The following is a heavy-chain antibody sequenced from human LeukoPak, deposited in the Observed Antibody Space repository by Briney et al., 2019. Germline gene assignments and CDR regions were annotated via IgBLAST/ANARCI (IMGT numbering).Heavy chain of an antibody. J-gene: IGHJ6*02. CDR1: GGSINSGNYY. CDR3: AKSSGGDYYYYGMDV. D-gene: IGHD3-10*01. Sequence: SETLSLTCTVSGGSINSGNYYWSWIRQPAGKELEWIGRIYTSGSTSYNPSLKSRVTISVDTSKNQFSLKLNSVTAADTAVYYCAKSSGGDYYYYGMDVWGQGTTVTVSS. CDR2: IYTSGST. V-gene: IGHV4-61*02.